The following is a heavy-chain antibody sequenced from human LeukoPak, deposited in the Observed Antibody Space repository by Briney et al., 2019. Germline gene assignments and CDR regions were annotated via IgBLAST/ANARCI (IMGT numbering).Heavy chain of an antibody. CDR3: ARGTWIQLWLFYGSIGNWFDP. D-gene: IGHD5-18*01. Sequence: SETLSLTCTVSGYSISSGYYWDWIRQPPGKWLEWIGSIYHSASTFYNPSLKNRVTISVDTSKNQFSLKLSSVTAADTAVYYCARGTWIQLWLFYGSIGNWFDPWGQGTLVTVSS. J-gene: IGHJ5*02. CDR1: GYSISSGYY. CDR2: IYHSAST. V-gene: IGHV4-38-2*02.